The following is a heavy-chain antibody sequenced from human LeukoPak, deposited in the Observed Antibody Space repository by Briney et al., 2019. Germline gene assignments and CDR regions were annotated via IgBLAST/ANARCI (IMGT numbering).Heavy chain of an antibody. V-gene: IGHV3-48*03. Sequence: PGGSLRLSCAASEFSVGSNYMNWVRQAPGKGLEWVSSISRGGSPIYYADSVKGRFTTSRDNAKKSLFLQMNSLRAEDTAVYYCTRVSWRGEIYWGQGTLVSVSS. CDR1: EFSVGSNY. CDR3: TRVSWRGEIY. J-gene: IGHJ4*02. D-gene: IGHD3-3*01. CDR2: ISRGGSPI.